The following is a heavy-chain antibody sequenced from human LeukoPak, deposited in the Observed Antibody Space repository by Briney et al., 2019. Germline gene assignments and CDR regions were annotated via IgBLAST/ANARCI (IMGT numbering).Heavy chain of an antibody. V-gene: IGHV4-34*01. CDR3: ARREGDTSMVRSFDY. CDR2: INHTGST. CDR1: GGTFSGYY. Sequence: SETLSLTCAVYGGTFSGYYWSWIRQPPGKGLEWIGEINHTGSTNYNPSLKSRVTISVDTSKNQFSLNLSSETAADTAVYYCARREGDTSMVRSFDYWGQGTLVTVSS. D-gene: IGHD5-18*01. J-gene: IGHJ4*02.